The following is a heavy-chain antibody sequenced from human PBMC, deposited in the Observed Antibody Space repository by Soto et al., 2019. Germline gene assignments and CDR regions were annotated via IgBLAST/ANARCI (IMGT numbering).Heavy chain of an antibody. D-gene: IGHD5-12*01. CDR3: ARVGGYHPSNPIDF. V-gene: IGHV1-18*01. Sequence: GASVKVSCKASGYTFTSYGISWVRQAPGQGLEWMGWISAYNGNTNYAQKLQGWVTMTRDTSISTAYMELSRLRSDDTAVYYCARVGGYHPSNPIDFWGQGILVTVSS. CDR1: GYTFTSYG. CDR2: ISAYNGNT. J-gene: IGHJ4*02.